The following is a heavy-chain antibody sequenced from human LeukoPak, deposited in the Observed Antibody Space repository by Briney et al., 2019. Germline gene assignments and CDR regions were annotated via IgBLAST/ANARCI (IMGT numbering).Heavy chain of an antibody. CDR3: AKDRWSAPYYYDSSGPFDI. V-gene: IGHV3-30*18. J-gene: IGHJ3*02. D-gene: IGHD3-22*01. Sequence: PGRSLRLSCAASGFTFSSYGMHWVRQAPGKGLEWVAVISYDGSNKYYADSVKGRFTISRDNSKNTLYLQMNSLRAEDTAVYYCAKDRWSAPYYYDSSGPFDIWGQGTMVTVSS. CDR1: GFTFSSYG. CDR2: ISYDGSNK.